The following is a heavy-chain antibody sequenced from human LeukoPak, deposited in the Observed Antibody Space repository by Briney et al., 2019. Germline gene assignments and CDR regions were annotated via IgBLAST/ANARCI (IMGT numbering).Heavy chain of an antibody. CDR3: ARDQTYSGSGIYTYFDY. V-gene: IGHV4-61*02. D-gene: IGHD3-10*01. CDR2: ISSTGST. J-gene: IGHJ4*02. CDR1: GGSISSGGHY. Sequence: PSQTLSLTCTVSGGSISSGGHYWSWIRQPAGKGLEYLGRISSTGSTNYNPSPRSRVTISADTSKNHFSLKLTSVTAADTAVYYCARDQTYSGSGIYTYFDYWGQGILDTVSS.